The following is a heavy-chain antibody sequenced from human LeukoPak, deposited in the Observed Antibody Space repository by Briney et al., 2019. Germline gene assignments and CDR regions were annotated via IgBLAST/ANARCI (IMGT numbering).Heavy chain of an antibody. J-gene: IGHJ4*02. CDR2: INHSGST. V-gene: IGHV4-34*01. CDR3: ARGHYGARFDY. D-gene: IGHD4/OR15-4a*01. CDR1: GGSFSGYY. Sequence: SETLSLTCAVYGGSFSGYYWSWIRQPPGKGLEWIGEINHSGSTNYNPSLKSRVTISVDTSKNQFSLKLSSVTAADTAVYYCARGHYGARFDYWGQGTLVTVSS.